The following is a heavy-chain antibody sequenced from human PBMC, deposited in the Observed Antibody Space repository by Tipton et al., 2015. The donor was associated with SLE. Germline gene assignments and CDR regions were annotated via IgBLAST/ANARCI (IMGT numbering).Heavy chain of an antibody. Sequence: GLVKPSETLSLTCAVYGGSFSGYYWSWIRQPPGKGLEWIGEINHSGSTNYNPSLKSRVTISVDTSKNQFSLKLSSVTAADTAVYYCARAGLLTAYYPYFDYWGQGTLVTVSS. V-gene: IGHV4-34*01. CDR2: INHSGST. J-gene: IGHJ4*02. CDR3: ARAGLLTAYYPYFDY. D-gene: IGHD3-9*01. CDR1: GGSFSGYY.